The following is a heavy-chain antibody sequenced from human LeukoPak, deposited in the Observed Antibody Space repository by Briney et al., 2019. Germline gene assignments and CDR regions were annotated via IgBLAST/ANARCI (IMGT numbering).Heavy chain of an antibody. CDR3: AKTTVGYSSGRYPGWPADC. CDR2: ICGTGGCT. J-gene: IGHJ4*02. V-gene: IGHV3-23*01. Sequence: PGGSLRLSCAASGFTFNTYAIYWVRQAPGPGLERVSGICGTGGCTYYASSVKGRFTISRENSKNTVYLQMNSLTADDTAIYYCAKTTVGYSSGRYPGWPADCWGQGTLVTVSS. D-gene: IGHD6-19*01. CDR1: GFTFNTYA.